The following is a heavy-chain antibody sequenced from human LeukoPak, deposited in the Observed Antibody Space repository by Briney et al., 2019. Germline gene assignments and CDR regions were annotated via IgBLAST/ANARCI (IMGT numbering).Heavy chain of an antibody. J-gene: IGHJ4*02. CDR1: GGSINSGSFY. Sequence: SETLSLTCTVSGGSINSGSFYWNWIRQSAGKGLEWIGHVYTTGTTNCYPSLRSRVTISLDTSKNQFSLNLNSVTAADTAVYYCARCTSTSCYNFDYWGQGTLLTVSS. CDR3: ARCTSTSCYNFDY. CDR2: VYTTGTT. D-gene: IGHD2-2*02. V-gene: IGHV4-61*09.